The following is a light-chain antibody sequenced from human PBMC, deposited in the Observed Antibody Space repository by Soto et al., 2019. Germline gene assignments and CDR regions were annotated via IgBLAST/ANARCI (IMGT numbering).Light chain of an antibody. V-gene: IGKV3-15*01. Sequence: EVVMTQSPATLSVSPGERATLSCRASQSVSSNLAWYQQKVGQAPRLLMYGASVRATGVPTRFSGSGSGTVFTLNISSLQSEDFAVYFCQHYNNWPPQFTFGGGTKVDIK. CDR2: GAS. CDR1: QSVSSN. CDR3: QHYNNWPPQFT. J-gene: IGKJ4*01.